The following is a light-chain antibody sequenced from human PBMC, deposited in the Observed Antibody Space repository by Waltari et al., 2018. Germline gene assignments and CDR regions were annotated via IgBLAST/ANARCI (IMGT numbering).Light chain of an antibody. V-gene: IGKV3-20*01. J-gene: IGKJ3*01. Sequence: EIVLTQSPGTMSLSPGDRATLSCRASQSVTASQVAWYQQKPGQAPRLLIYGASTRATGTPDRFSGTESGTDFILTISGLEPEDFAVDFCQQYGSSIPFTFGPGTKV. CDR3: QQYGSSIPFT. CDR2: GAS. CDR1: QSVTASQ.